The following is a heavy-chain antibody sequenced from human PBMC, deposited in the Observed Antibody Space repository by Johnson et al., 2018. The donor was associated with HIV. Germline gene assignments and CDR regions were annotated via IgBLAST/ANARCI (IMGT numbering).Heavy chain of an antibody. V-gene: IGHV3-30*04. J-gene: IGHJ3*02. Sequence: QEQLVESGGGVVQPGRSLRLSCAASGFTFSSYAMHWVRQAPGKGLEWVAVIWYEGSNKYYAASVKGRFTISRDNAKNSLYLQMNSLRAEYTAVYYCAREYSSGYPDAFDIWGQGTMVTVSS. CDR2: IWYEGSNK. CDR1: GFTFSSYA. CDR3: AREYSSGYPDAFDI. D-gene: IGHD3-22*01.